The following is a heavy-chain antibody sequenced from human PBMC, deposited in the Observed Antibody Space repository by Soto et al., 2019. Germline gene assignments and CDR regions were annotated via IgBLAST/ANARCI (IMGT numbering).Heavy chain of an antibody. CDR3: AKDKVLFGELLYYFDY. CDR1: GFTFDAYA. V-gene: IGHV3-9*01. J-gene: IGHJ4*02. CDR2: ISWNSGSI. D-gene: IGHD3-10*01. Sequence: EVQLVESGGGLVQPGRSLRLSCAASGFTFDAYAMHWVRQAPGKGLEWVSGISWNSGSIGYEDSVKGRFTISRGNAKNSLYLQMNSLRAEETAFFYCAKDKVLFGELLYYFDYLGQGNLVTVSS.